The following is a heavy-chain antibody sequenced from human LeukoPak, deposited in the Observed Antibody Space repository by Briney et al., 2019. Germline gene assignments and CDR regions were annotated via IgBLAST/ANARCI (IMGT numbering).Heavy chain of an antibody. Sequence: ASVKVSCKASGYTFSGYYMHWVRQAPGQGLEWVGRINPNSGGTNYAQKFQGRVTMTRDTSISTAYMELSRLRSDDTAEYYCAVDSSGYYGEFDYWGQGTLVTVSS. CDR1: GYTFSGYY. J-gene: IGHJ4*02. CDR2: INPNSGGT. V-gene: IGHV1-2*06. D-gene: IGHD3-22*01. CDR3: AVDSSGYYGEFDY.